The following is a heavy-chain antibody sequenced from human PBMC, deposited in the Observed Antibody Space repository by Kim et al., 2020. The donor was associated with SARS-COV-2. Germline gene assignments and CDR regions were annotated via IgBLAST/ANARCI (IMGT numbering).Heavy chain of an antibody. CDR3: AREGEWLDQGAIDY. J-gene: IGHJ4*02. Sequence: AQGFTGRFVFSLDTSVSTAYLQISSLKAEDTAVYYCAREGEWLDQGAIDYWGQGTLVTVSS. D-gene: IGHD6-19*01. V-gene: IGHV7-4-1*02.